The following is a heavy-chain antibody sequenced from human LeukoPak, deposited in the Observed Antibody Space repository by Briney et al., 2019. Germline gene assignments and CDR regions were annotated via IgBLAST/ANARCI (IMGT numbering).Heavy chain of an antibody. J-gene: IGHJ5*02. CDR3: ARHLSRGVRGVPNWFDP. CDR2: INHSGST. V-gene: IGHV4-34*01. Sequence: SETLSLTCAVYGGSFSGYYWSWIRQPPGKGLEWIGEINHSGSTNYNPSLKSRVTISVDTSKNQFSLKLSSVTAADTAVYYCARHLSRGVRGVPNWFDPWGQGTLVTVSS. D-gene: IGHD3-10*01. CDR1: GGSFSGYY.